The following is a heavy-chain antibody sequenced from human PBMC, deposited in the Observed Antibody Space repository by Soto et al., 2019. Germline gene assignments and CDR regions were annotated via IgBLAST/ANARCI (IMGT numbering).Heavy chain of an antibody. V-gene: IGHV3-30-3*01. D-gene: IGHD1-26*01. CDR2: ISYDGSNK. J-gene: IGHJ4*02. CDR1: GFTFSSYA. Sequence: QVQLVGSGGGVVQPGRSLRLSCAASGFTFSSYAMHWVRQAPGKGLEWVAVISYDGSNKYYADSVKGRFTISRDNSKNTLYLQMNSLRAEDTAVYYCARDMGVSGSYFSADYWGQGTLVTVSS. CDR3: ARDMGVSGSYFSADY.